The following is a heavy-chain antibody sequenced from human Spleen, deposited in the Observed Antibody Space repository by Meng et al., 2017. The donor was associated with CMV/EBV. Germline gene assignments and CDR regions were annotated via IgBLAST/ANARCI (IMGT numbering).Heavy chain of an antibody. Sequence: GESLKISCAASGFTFSSYWMHWVRQAPGKGLEWVAFIRYDGSLKYYTDSVRFSISRDNSKNTAYLQMNSLRADDTAVYYCAKDRGYHLPQYYFDYWGQGTLVTVSS. J-gene: IGHJ4*02. CDR2: IRYDGSLK. CDR1: GFTFSSYW. CDR3: AKDRGYHLPQYYFDY. V-gene: IGHV3-30*02. D-gene: IGHD1-14*01.